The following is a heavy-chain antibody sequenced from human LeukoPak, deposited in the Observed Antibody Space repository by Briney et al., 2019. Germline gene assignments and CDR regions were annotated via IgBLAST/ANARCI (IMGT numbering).Heavy chain of an antibody. CDR1: GYAFNNHD. D-gene: IGHD5/OR15-5a*01. Sequence: ASVKVSCKASGYAFNNHDINWVRLASGQGLEWMGWVNPNNGDTGYAQKFQGRVTMTRDTSISTAYMELSSLTSEDTGVYYCMRGQPETSTTWGQGSPVTVSS. V-gene: IGHV1-8*01. CDR3: MRGQPETSTT. J-gene: IGHJ5*02. CDR2: VNPNNGDT.